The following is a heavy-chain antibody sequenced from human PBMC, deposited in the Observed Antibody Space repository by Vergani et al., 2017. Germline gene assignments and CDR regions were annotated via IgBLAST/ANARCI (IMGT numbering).Heavy chain of an antibody. Sequence: QLQLPESGPGLVKPSETLSLTCTVPGCSISSSSYDWGWIRQPPGKGLEWSGSIYYSGSTYYNPSLKSRVTISVDTSKHQFSLKLSSVTAADTAVYYCAREQYYYDSSGYRNFDYWGQGTLVTVSS. D-gene: IGHD3-22*01. CDR3: AREQYYYDSSGYRNFDY. J-gene: IGHJ4*02. CDR1: GCSISSSSYD. V-gene: IGHV4-39*07. CDR2: IYYSGST.